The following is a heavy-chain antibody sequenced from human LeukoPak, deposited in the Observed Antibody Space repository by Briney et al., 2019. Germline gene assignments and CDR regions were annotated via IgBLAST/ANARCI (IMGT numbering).Heavy chain of an antibody. CDR3: ARALQGCSGGSCYSNYYGMDV. CDR2: INPNSGGT. Sequence: GASVKVSCKASGYTFTGDYMHWVRQAPGQGLEWMGWINPNSGGTNYAQKFQGRVTMTRDTSISTAYMELSRLRSDDTAVYYCARALQGCSGGSCYSNYYGMDVWGQGTTVTVSS. D-gene: IGHD2-15*01. J-gene: IGHJ6*02. V-gene: IGHV1-2*02. CDR1: GYTFTGDY.